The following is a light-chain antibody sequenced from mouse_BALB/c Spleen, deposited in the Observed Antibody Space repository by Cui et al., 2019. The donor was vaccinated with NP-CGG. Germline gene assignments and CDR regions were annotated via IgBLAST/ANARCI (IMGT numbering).Light chain of an antibody. CDR3: ALWYSNHWV. J-gene: IGLJ1*01. CDR1: TGAVTTSNY. CDR2: GTN. V-gene: IGLV1*01. Sequence: QPVLPQKSALTTSPGETVTLTCRSSTGAVTTSNYANWVQEKPDHLFTGLIGGTNNRAPGVPARFSGSLIGDKAALTITGAQTEDEAIYFCALWYSNHWVFGGGTKLTVL.